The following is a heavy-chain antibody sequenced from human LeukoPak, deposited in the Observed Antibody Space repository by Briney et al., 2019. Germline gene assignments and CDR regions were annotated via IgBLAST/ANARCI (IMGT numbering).Heavy chain of an antibody. J-gene: IGHJ6*02. CDR2: IYYSGST. V-gene: IGHV4-39*01. CDR3: ARHYGRGSLKANYYYYYGMDV. CDR1: GGSINSGDYY. D-gene: IGHD2-15*01. Sequence: PSETLSLTCTIFGGSINSGDYYWTWIRQPPGKGLEWIGSIYYSGSTYYNPSLKSRVTISVDTSKNQFSLKLSSVTAADTAVYYCARHYGRGSLKANYYYYYGMDVWGQGTTVTVSS.